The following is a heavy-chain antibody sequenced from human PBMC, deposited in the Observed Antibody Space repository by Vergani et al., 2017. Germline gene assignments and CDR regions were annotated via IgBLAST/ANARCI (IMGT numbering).Heavy chain of an antibody. V-gene: IGHV3-9*01. CDR2: ISWNSGSI. CDR1: GFTFDDYA. J-gene: IGHJ4*02. CDR3: AKDAGDCSSTSCPEGYLDY. D-gene: IGHD2-2*01. Sequence: EVQLVESGGGLVQPGRSLRLSCAASGFTFDDYAMHWVRQAPGKGLEWVSGISWNSGSIGYADSVKGRFTISRDNAKNSLYLQMNSLRAEDTALYYCAKDAGDCSSTSCPEGYLDYWGQGTLVTVSS.